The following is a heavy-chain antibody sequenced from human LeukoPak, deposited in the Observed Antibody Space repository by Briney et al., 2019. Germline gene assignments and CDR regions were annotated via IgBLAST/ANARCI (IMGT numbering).Heavy chain of an antibody. D-gene: IGHD6-19*01. CDR1: GFTFSNYW. J-gene: IGHJ4*02. CDR3: AVVAGRFPPDY. CDR2: TSFDEGHK. Sequence: GGSLRLSCAASGFTFSNYWMTWVRQAPGKGLEWVAFTSFDEGHKFYADSVEGRFTISRDNSKNTLFLQMHNLRVDDTAIYYCAVVAGRFPPDYWGQGTLVTVSS. V-gene: IGHV3-30-3*01.